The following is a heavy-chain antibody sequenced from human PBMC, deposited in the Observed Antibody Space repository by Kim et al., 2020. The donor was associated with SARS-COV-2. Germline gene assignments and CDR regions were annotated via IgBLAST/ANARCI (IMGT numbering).Heavy chain of an antibody. D-gene: IGHD1-26*01. Sequence: GGSLRLSCTAFGFIFRNYGMNWVRQAPGKGLEWVSYINSGSFNIQYADSVKGRFTISRDDAKNSLYLQMNILRDEDTAVYYCVWSVGHLDRWGQGTVVTVSS. CDR1: GFIFRNYG. CDR3: VWSVGHLDR. CDR2: INSGSFNI. V-gene: IGHV3-48*02. J-gene: IGHJ5*02.